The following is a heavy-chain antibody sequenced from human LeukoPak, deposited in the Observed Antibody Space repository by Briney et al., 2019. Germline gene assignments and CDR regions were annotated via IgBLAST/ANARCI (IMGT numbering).Heavy chain of an antibody. CDR2: ISYDGSNK. CDR3: AKGPSYDFWSGYHNPDYYFDY. Sequence: GGSLRLSCAASGFTFSSYGMHWVRQAPGKGLEWVAVISYDGSNKYYADSVKGRFTISRDNSKNTLYLQMNSLRAEDTAVYYCAKGPSYDFWSGYHNPDYYFDYWGQGTLVTVSS. D-gene: IGHD3-3*01. J-gene: IGHJ4*02. V-gene: IGHV3-30*18. CDR1: GFTFSSYG.